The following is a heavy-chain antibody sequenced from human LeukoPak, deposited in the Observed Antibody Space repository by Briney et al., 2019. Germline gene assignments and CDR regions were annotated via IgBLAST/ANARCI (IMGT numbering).Heavy chain of an antibody. J-gene: IGHJ3*01. CDR2: INNDGSTT. CDR1: GFTFSSYW. Sequence: GGSLRLSCAASGFTFSSYWMHWVRQAPGKGLVWVGFINNDGSTTTYADSVKGRFTISRDNAKNTLYLQMNSLRAADTAVYICARDVPVDDVFDHWGQGTVVTVSS. CDR3: ARDVPVDDVFDH. V-gene: IGHV3-74*01.